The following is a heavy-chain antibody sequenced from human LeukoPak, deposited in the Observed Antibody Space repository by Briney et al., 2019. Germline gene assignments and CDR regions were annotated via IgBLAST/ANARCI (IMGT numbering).Heavy chain of an antibody. V-gene: IGHV3-73*01. Sequence: GGSLRLSCAASGFTFSGSAMHWVRQASGKGLEWVGRIRSKANSYATAYAASVKGRFTISRDDSKNTAYLQMNSLKTEDTAVYYCTRHPILLNGDDAFDIWGQGTMVTVSS. CDR2: IRSKANSYAT. CDR3: TRHPILLNGDDAFDI. CDR1: GFTFSGSA. D-gene: IGHD3-10*01. J-gene: IGHJ3*02.